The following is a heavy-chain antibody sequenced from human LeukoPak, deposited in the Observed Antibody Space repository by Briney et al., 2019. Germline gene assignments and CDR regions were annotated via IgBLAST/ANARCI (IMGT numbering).Heavy chain of an antibody. D-gene: IGHD3-10*01. CDR1: GFTFSSYA. Sequence: GGSLRLSCAASGFTFSSYAMSWVRQAPGKGLEWVSAISGSGGSTYYADSVKGRFTISRDNSKNTLYLQMNSLRAEDTAVYDCAKALSYGSGPYYFDYWGQGTLVTVSS. V-gene: IGHV3-23*01. J-gene: IGHJ4*02. CDR3: AKALSYGSGPYYFDY. CDR2: ISGSGGST.